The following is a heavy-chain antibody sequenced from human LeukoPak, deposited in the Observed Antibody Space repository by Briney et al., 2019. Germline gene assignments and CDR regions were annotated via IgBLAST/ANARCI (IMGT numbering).Heavy chain of an antibody. J-gene: IGHJ6*02. D-gene: IGHD4-17*01. CDR1: GYTFTSCY. CDR3: ARDPATVTTGYYYYYGMDV. Sequence: ASLKVSCKASGYTFTSCYMHWVRQAPGQGLEWMGIINPSGGSTSYAQKFQGRVTMTRDTSTSTVYMERSSLRSEDTAVYYCARDPATVTTGYYYYYGMDVWGQGTTVTVSS. V-gene: IGHV1-46*01. CDR2: INPSGGST.